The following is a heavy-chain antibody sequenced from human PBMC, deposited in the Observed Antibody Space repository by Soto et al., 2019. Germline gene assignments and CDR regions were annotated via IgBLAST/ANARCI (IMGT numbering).Heavy chain of an antibody. CDR3: AKLVTYYYDSSGYIDY. CDR1: GFTFSSYA. Sequence: GGSLRLSCAASGFTFSSYAMSWVRQAPGKGLEWVPAISGSGGSTYYADSVKGRFTISRDNSKNTLYLQMNSLRAEDTAVYYCAKLVTYYYDSSGYIDYWGQGTLVTVSS. J-gene: IGHJ4*02. CDR2: ISGSGGST. D-gene: IGHD3-22*01. V-gene: IGHV3-23*01.